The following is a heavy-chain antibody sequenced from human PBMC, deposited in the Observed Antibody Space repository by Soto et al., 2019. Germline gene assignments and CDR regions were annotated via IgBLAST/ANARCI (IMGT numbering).Heavy chain of an antibody. CDR2: ISAGGGTT. Sequence: GGCLRLSCAASGFTCSSYAMSWVRQAPGKGLEWVSAISAGGGTTYYADSVKGRFTISRDDSMDALYLQINSLRVEDTAVYYCAHPRGYGVFDAYDIWGQGTMVTVSS. V-gene: IGHV3-23*01. D-gene: IGHD4-17*01. CDR3: AHPRGYGVFDAYDI. J-gene: IGHJ3*02. CDR1: GFTCSSYA.